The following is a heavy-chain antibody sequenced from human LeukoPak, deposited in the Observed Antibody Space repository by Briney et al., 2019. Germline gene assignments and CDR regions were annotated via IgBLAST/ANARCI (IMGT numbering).Heavy chain of an antibody. J-gene: IGHJ3*02. D-gene: IGHD4-23*01. V-gene: IGHV4-39*07. CDR1: GGSISSSSYY. Sequence: SETLSLTCTVSGGSISSSSYYWGWIRQPPGKGLEWIGSIYYSGSTYYNPSLKSRVTISVDKSKNQFSLKLSSVTAADTAVYYCARDLNSVGDAFDIWGQGTMVTVSS. CDR3: ARDLNSVGDAFDI. CDR2: IYYSGST.